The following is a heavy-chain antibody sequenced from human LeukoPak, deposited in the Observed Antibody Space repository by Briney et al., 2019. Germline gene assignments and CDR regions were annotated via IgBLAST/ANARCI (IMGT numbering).Heavy chain of an antibody. CDR2: ISATGGTT. CDR1: GFTVSSNY. J-gene: IGHJ4*02. CDR3: TRDTRWFDY. V-gene: IGHV3-53*01. D-gene: IGHD5-24*01. Sequence: GGSLRLSCAASGFTVSSNYMTWVRQAPGKGLEWVSFISATGGTTYYADSVKGRFTISRDSSKNTLYLQINSLRAEDTAVYYCTRDTRWFDYWGQGTLVTVSS.